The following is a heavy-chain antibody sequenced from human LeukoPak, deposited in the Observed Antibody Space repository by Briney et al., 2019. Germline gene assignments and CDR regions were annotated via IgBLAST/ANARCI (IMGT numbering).Heavy chain of an antibody. CDR3: ARGAGYNYPYYFDY. CDR1: GFTFSAYW. Sequence: GGSLRLSCAASGFTFSAYWMSWVRQAPGKGLEWVSVIYGGGNIYYADSVKGRFTISRDNSKNTLYLQMNSLRAEDTAVYYCARGAGYNYPYYFDYWGQGTLVTVSS. J-gene: IGHJ4*02. D-gene: IGHD5-24*01. V-gene: IGHV3-53*01. CDR2: IYGGGNI.